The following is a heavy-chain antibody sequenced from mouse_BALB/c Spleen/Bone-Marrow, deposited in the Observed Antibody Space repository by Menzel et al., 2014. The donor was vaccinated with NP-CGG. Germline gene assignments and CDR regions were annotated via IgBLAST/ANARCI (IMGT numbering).Heavy chain of an antibody. CDR1: GYTFTNYY. CDR3: ARGSPY. Sequence: VQLQQSGAELVKPGASVKLFCKTSGYTFTNYYIYWVKQRPGQGLEWIGEINPGNGGTNFNERFESKATLTVDKSPTTAYILLTSLTSEDSAVYYCARGSPYWGQGTLVTVSA. D-gene: IGHD6-2*01. V-gene: IGHV1S81*02. CDR2: INPGNGGT. J-gene: IGHJ3*01.